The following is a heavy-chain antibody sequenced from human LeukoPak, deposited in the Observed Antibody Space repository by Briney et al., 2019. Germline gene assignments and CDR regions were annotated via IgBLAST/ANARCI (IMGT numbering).Heavy chain of an antibody. CDR3: AKATYCSGGSCPLESWFDP. Sequence: GGTLRLSCAASGFTFSSYGMHWVRQAPGKGLEWVAVISYDGSNKYYADSVKGRFTISRDNSKNTLYLQMNSLRAEDTAVYYCAKATYCSGGSCPLESWFDPWGQGTLVTVSS. J-gene: IGHJ5*02. CDR1: GFTFSSYG. CDR2: ISYDGSNK. V-gene: IGHV3-30*18. D-gene: IGHD2-15*01.